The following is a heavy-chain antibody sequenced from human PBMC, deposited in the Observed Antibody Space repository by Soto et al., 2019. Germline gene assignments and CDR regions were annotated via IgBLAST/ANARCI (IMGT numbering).Heavy chain of an antibody. J-gene: IGHJ4*02. Sequence: EVQLLESGGGLVQPGGSLRLSCAASGFTFSSYAMSWVRQAPGKGLEWVSAISGSGGSTYYADSVKGRFTISRDNSKNTLHGQMNSLRAEDTAVYYCARDPLLIRYGSGRYYWGQGTLVTVSS. CDR1: GFTFSSYA. CDR3: ARDPLLIRYGSGRYY. D-gene: IGHD3-10*01. V-gene: IGHV3-23*01. CDR2: ISGSGGST.